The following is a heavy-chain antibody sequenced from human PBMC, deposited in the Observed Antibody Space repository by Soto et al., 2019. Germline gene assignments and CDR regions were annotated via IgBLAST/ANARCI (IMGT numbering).Heavy chain of an antibody. Sequence: QTGGSLRLSCAASGFTFSSYAMSWVRQAPGKGLEWVSAISGSGGSTYYADSVKGRFTISRDNSKNTLYLQMNSLRAEDTAVYYCAKGLWFGSQSGMDVWGQGTTVTVSS. V-gene: IGHV3-23*01. CDR1: GFTFSSYA. CDR2: ISGSGGST. CDR3: AKGLWFGSQSGMDV. J-gene: IGHJ6*02. D-gene: IGHD3-10*01.